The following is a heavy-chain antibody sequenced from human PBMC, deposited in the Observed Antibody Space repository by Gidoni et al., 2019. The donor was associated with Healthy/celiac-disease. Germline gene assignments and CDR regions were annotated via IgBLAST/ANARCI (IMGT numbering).Heavy chain of an antibody. CDR1: GGLFSSSNW. J-gene: IGHJ2*01. CDR3: AREGRYCSSTSCLYWYFDL. Sequence: QVQLQESGPVLVKPSGTLSRTCAVSGGLFSSSNWWRWVRQPPGKGLEWIGEIYDRGSTNYNPSLKSRVTISVDKSKNQFSLKLSSVTAADTAVYYCAREGRYCSSTSCLYWYFDLWGRGTLVTVSS. D-gene: IGHD2-2*01. CDR2: IYDRGST. V-gene: IGHV4-4*02.